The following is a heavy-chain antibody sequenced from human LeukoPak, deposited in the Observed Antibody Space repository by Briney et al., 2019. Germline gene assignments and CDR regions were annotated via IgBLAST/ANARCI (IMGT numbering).Heavy chain of an antibody. V-gene: IGHV3-48*03. CDR3: ARVHYNTAMVDIDY. CDR2: ISSSGSTI. D-gene: IGHD5-18*01. Sequence: GGSLRLPCAASGFTFSSYEMHWVRQAPGKGLEWISYISSSGSTIYYADSVKGRFTISRDNGKNSLYLQMNSLRAEDTAVYYCARVHYNTAMVDIDYWGQGTLVTVSS. CDR1: GFTFSSYE. J-gene: IGHJ4*02.